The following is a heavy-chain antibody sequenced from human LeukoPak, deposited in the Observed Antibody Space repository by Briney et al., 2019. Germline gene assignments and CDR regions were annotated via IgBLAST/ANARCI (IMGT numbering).Heavy chain of an antibody. V-gene: IGHV4-61*08. Sequence: SETLSLTCTVSGGSVSSGGYYWSCIRQPPGKGLEWIGYIYYSGSTNYNPSLKSRVTMSVDMSRNQFSLKLTSMTAADTAVYYCARFPVGVYYDSSEGWGQGTLVTVSS. J-gene: IGHJ4*02. CDR1: GGSVSSGGYY. CDR2: IYYSGST. D-gene: IGHD3-22*01. CDR3: ARFPVGVYYDSSEG.